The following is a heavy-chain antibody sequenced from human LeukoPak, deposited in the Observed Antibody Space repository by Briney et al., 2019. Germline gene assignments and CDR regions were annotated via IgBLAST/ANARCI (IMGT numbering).Heavy chain of an antibody. CDR3: AGDSGNYYGWGNFDY. CDR2: IYTSGST. J-gene: IGHJ4*02. CDR1: GGSISTYY. Sequence: SETLSLTCTVSGGSISTYYWSWIRQPAGKGLEWIGRIYTSGSTNYNPSLKNRVTISIDKSKSQFSLRLSSVTAADTAVYYCAGDSGNYYGWGNFDYWGQGTLVTVSS. D-gene: IGHD1-26*01. V-gene: IGHV4-4*07.